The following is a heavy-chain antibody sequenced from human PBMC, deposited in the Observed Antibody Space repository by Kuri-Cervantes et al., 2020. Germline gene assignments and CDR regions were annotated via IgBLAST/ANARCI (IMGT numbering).Heavy chain of an antibody. Sequence: ASVKVSCKASGYTFTGYYIHWVRQAPGQGLEWLGWISPNSGGTYYAQKFQGRVTMTRNTSISTAYMQLSRLGYDDTAVYYCARANSAGYSTYYSYYMDVWGKGTTVTVSS. CDR3: ARANSAGYSTYYSYYMDV. V-gene: IGHV1-2*02. D-gene: IGHD3-9*01. J-gene: IGHJ6*03. CDR1: GYTFTGYY. CDR2: ISPNSGGT.